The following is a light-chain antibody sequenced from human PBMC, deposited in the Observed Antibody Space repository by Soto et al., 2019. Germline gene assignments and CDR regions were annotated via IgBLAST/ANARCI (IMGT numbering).Light chain of an antibody. V-gene: IGKV3-20*01. J-gene: IGKJ1*01. CDR3: QQYNSLWT. CDR2: AAS. CDR1: QSVNSNY. Sequence: EIVLTQSPGTLSLSPGERATLSCRASQSVNSNYLGWYQKKPAQAPRLLIYAASSRATGVPDRFSGSGSGTDFTLTISRLEPEDFATYYCQQYNSLWTFGQGTKVEIK.